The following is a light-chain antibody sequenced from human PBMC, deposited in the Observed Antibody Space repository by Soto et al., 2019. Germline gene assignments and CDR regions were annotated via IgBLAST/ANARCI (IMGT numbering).Light chain of an antibody. Sequence: DIKMTQSPSTLSASVGDRVTITCRASQSISSWLAWYQQKPGKAPKLLIYKASSLESGVPSRFSGSGSGTEFTLTISSLQPDDFATYYCQQYNSYVYTFGQGTKLEIK. CDR3: QQYNSYVYT. CDR1: QSISSW. V-gene: IGKV1-5*03. J-gene: IGKJ2*01. CDR2: KAS.